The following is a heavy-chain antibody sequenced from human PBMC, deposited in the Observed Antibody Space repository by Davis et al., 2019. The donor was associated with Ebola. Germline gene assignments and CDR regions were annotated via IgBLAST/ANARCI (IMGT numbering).Heavy chain of an antibody. CDR3: ARDLATSSGAHFFYFGMDV. CDR1: GYTFGSYG. D-gene: IGHD3-10*01. V-gene: IGHV1-18*01. Sequence: AASVKVSCKASGYTFGSYGISWVRQAPGQGIEWMGWISGYEDNTNYAPRFQGRITLTKDRATSTVYMELRSLTSDDTAVYYCARDLATSSGAHFFYFGMDVWGEGTSVAVSS. CDR2: ISGYEDNT. J-gene: IGHJ6*04.